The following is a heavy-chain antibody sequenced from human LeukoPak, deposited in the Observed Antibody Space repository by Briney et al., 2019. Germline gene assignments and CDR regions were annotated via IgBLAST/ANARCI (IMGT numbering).Heavy chain of an antibody. CDR1: GFTFTTYS. CDR2: INPGGITT. V-gene: IGHV3-23*01. J-gene: IGHJ4*02. Sequence: GGSLRLSCAASGFTFTTYSMTWDRQAQGKGLEWVSTINPGGITTYYADSVKGRFTISRDNSKNTVSLQMDSLRGDDTGVYYCAKDRAGTPWADWGQGTLVTVSS. CDR3: AKDRAGTPWAD. D-gene: IGHD1-1*01.